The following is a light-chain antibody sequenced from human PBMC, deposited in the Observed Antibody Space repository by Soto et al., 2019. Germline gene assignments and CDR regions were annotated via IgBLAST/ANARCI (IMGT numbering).Light chain of an antibody. CDR2: CAS. CDR3: RQYGSVPLT. CDR1: QSVSTSY. V-gene: IGKV3-20*01. Sequence: EIVLTQSPGTLSLSPGERATLSCRASQSVSTSYLAWYQQKPGHAPRLLIYCASSRATGIPDRFSGSGFGADFTLTISRLEPEDFAGYYCRQYGSVPLTFGGGTKVEIK. J-gene: IGKJ4*01.